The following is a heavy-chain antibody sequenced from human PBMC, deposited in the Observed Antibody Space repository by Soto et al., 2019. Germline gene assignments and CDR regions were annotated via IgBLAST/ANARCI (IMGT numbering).Heavy chain of an antibody. CDR1: GFTFSSYG. J-gene: IGHJ3*02. CDR2: ISYDGSNK. CDR3: AKWAFLPLSIEWEPTAGNDAFDI. D-gene: IGHD1-26*01. Sequence: GGSLRLSCAASGFTFSSYGMHWVRQAPGKGLEWVAVISYDGSNKYYADSVKGRFTISRDNSKNTLYLQMNSLRAEDTAVYYCAKWAFLPLSIEWEPTAGNDAFDIWGQGTMVTVS. V-gene: IGHV3-30*18.